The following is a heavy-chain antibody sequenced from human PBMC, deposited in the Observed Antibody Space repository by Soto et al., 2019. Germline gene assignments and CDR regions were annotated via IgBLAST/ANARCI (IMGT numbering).Heavy chain of an antibody. D-gene: IGHD2-21*01. CDR3: ASARHIGP. CDR2: IKEDGSER. V-gene: IGHV3-7*01. J-gene: IGHJ5*02. Sequence: EVQLVESGGGLVQPGGSLRLSCAGSGFTFANSWMAWVRQAPGKGLEWVANIKEDGSERNYVDSVKGRFTISRDNAENSLYLQMNSLRAEDTAVYYCASARHIGPWGQGTLVTVSS. CDR1: GFTFANSW.